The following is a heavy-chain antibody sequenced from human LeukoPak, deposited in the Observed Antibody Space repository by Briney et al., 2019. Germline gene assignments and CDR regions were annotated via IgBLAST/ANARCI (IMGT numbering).Heavy chain of an antibody. J-gene: IGHJ3*02. Sequence: ASVKVSCKASGYTFTGYYMHWVRQAPGQGLEWIGWINPNSGGTNYAQKFQGRVTMTRDTSISTAYMELSRLRSDDTAVYYCAREKKFRRYYYDSSNAFDIWGQGTMVTVSS. V-gene: IGHV1-2*02. CDR2: INPNSGGT. CDR3: AREKKFRRYYYDSSNAFDI. D-gene: IGHD3-22*01. CDR1: GYTFTGYY.